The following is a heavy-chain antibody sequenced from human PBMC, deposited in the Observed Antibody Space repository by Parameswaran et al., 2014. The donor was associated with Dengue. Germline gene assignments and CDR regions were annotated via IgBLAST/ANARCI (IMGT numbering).Heavy chain of an antibody. CDR3: ARGVGDSGWTRGYFQH. V-gene: IGHV1-2*06. J-gene: IGHJ1*01. CDR2: INPNSGGT. Sequence: WVRQAPGQGLEWMGRINPNSGGTNYAQKFQGRVTMTRDTSISTAYMELSRLRSDDTAVYYCARGVGDSGWTRGYFQHWGQGTLVTVSS. D-gene: IGHD6-19*01.